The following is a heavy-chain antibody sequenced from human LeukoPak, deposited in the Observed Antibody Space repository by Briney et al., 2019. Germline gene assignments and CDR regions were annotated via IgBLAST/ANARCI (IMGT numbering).Heavy chain of an antibody. V-gene: IGHV4-39*01. CDR3: ARQLTGNYQWTFDR. D-gene: IGHD1-7*01. CDR1: AESISNGLYF. Sequence: SESLSLTCTVSAESISNGLYFWGWIRQPPGNGLEWFGTVHHTGTTVSNPSLKSRVTIFVDTPKNQFSLRLYSVTAADTATYHCARQLTGNYQWTFDRWGQGALVTVSS. J-gene: IGHJ4*02. CDR2: VHHTGTT.